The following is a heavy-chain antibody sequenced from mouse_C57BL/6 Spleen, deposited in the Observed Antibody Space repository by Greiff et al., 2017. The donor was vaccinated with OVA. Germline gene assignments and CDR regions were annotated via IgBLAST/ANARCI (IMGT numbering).Heavy chain of an antibody. V-gene: IGHV14-4*01. CDR2: IDPENGDT. Sequence: VQLQQSGAELVRPGASVKLSCTASGFNIKDDYMHWVKQRPEQGLEWIGWIDPENGDTEYASKFQGKATITADTSSNTAYLQLSSLTSEDTAVYYCTTPWLRRDYFDYWGQGTTLTVSS. D-gene: IGHD2-2*01. CDR1: GFNIKDDY. J-gene: IGHJ2*01. CDR3: TTPWLRRDYFDY.